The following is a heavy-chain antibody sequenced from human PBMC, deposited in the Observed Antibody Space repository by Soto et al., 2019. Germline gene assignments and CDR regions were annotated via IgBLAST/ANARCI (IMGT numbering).Heavy chain of an antibody. J-gene: IGHJ6*02. CDR1: GFTFSNYG. Sequence: PGGSLRLSCAASGFTFSNYGMHWVRQAPGKGLEWVAFISDDGSNEYYADSMKGRFTMSRDNSKSTLYLQMSSLRVEDTAVYYCTKRRNVLRFLEWSSGMEVWDQGTTVTVSS. CDR3: TKRRNVLRFLEWSSGMEV. V-gene: IGHV3-30*18. D-gene: IGHD3-3*01. CDR2: ISDDGSNE.